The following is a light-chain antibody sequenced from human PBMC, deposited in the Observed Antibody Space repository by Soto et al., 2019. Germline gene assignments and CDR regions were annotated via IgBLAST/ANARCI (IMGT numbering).Light chain of an antibody. CDR2: DAS. CDR1: QTVRNNY. Sequence: EIVMTQSPGTLSLSPGERATLSCRASQTVRNNYLAWYQQKPGQAPRLLIYDASSRATGIPERFSGGGSGTDFTLTISRLEPEDFEMYYCQQFSSYPLTFGGGTKVDIK. V-gene: IGKV3-20*01. CDR3: QQFSSYPLT. J-gene: IGKJ4*01.